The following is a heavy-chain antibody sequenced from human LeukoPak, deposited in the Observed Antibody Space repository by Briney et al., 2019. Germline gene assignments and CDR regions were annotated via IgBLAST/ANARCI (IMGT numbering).Heavy chain of an antibody. J-gene: IGHJ4*02. CDR1: GFTFSSYG. CDR2: IWYDGSNK. D-gene: IGHD6-6*01. CDR3: ARASSSYQGYFDY. Sequence: GGSLRLSCAASGFTFSSYGMHWVRQAPGKGLEWVAVIWYDGSNKYYADSVKGRFTTSRDNSKNTLYLQMNSLRAEDTAVYYCARASSSYQGYFDYWGQGTLVTVSS. V-gene: IGHV3-33*01.